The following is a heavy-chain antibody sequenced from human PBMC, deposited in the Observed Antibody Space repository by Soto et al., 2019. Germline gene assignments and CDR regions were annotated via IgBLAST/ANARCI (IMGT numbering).Heavy chain of an antibody. D-gene: IGHD1-26*01. CDR2: ISGSGGST. CDR1: GFPFSSYA. Sequence: PGGSLRLSCAASGFPFSSYAMSWVRQAPGKGLEWVSAISGSGGSTYYADSVKGRFTISRDNSKNTLYLQMNSLRAEDTAVYYCAKEPQMGNYYYYGMDVWGQGTTVTVSS. CDR3: AKEPQMGNYYYYGMDV. J-gene: IGHJ6*02. V-gene: IGHV3-23*01.